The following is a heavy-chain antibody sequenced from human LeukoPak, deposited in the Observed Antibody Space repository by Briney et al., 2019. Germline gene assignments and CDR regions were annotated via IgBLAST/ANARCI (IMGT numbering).Heavy chain of an antibody. CDR1: GFPFSSHW. J-gene: IGHJ4*02. D-gene: IGHD5-18*01. V-gene: IGHV3-74*01. Sequence: GGSLRLSCAASGFPFSSHWLHWLRQAPGKGLEWVSRIQPGGSTTNYADSVKGRFTVSRDDAKNTLFLQMNSLRAEDTALYFCTRDFSYGYFDYWGQGALVTVSS. CDR3: TRDFSYGYFDY. CDR2: IQPGGSTT.